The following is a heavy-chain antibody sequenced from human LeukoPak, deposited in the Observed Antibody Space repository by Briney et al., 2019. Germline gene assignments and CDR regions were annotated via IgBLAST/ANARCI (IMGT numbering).Heavy chain of an antibody. CDR3: AREEYCSGGSCYSSWFDP. CDR2: IIPILGIA. Sequence: GASVKVSCKASGGTFSSYAISWVRQAPGQGLEWMGRIIPILGIANYAQKFQGRVTITADKSTSIAYMELSSLRSEDTAVYYCAREEYCSGGSCYSSWFDPWGQGTLVTVSS. CDR1: GGTFSSYA. D-gene: IGHD2-15*01. J-gene: IGHJ5*02. V-gene: IGHV1-69*04.